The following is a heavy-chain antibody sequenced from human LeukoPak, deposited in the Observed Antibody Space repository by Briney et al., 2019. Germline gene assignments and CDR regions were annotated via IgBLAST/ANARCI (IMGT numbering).Heavy chain of an antibody. D-gene: IGHD1-20*01. CDR1: RFTFRSYW. CDR2: LNSDGSST. Sequence: GGSRRLSCAAHRFTFRSYWLHLVRRARGKGLVWVSRLNSDGSSTSYADSVKGRFTISRDNAKNTLYLQMNSLRAEDTAVYYCARAPHNWRPNDAFDIWGQGTMVTVSS. V-gene: IGHV3-74*01. CDR3: ARAPHNWRPNDAFDI. J-gene: IGHJ3*02.